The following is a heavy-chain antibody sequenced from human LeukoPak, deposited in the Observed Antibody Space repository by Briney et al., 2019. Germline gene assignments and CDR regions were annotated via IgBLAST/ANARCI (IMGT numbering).Heavy chain of an antibody. D-gene: IGHD6-13*01. Sequence: PGGSLRLSCAASGFTFSSYAMSWVRQAPGTGLEWVSAISGSGGNTYYADSVKGRFTISRDNSKNTLYLQMNSLRAEDTAVYHCGKRKGSNHGEFDYWGQGTLVTVSA. CDR2: ISGSGGNT. CDR3: GKRKGSNHGEFDY. CDR1: GFTFSSYA. J-gene: IGHJ4*02. V-gene: IGHV3-23*01.